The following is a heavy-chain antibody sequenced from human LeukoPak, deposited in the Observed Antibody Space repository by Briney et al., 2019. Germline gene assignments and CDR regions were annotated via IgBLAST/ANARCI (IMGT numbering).Heavy chain of an antibody. D-gene: IGHD5-12*01. Sequence: GSSVKVSCKASGGTFSSYAISWVRQAPGQGLEWMGRIIPILGIANYAQKFQGRVTITADKSTSTAYMELSSLRSKDTAVYYCARDRGYIVATPSPGWFDPWGQGTLVTVSS. V-gene: IGHV1-69*04. CDR1: GGTFSSYA. J-gene: IGHJ5*02. CDR3: ARDRGYIVATPSPGWFDP. CDR2: IIPILGIA.